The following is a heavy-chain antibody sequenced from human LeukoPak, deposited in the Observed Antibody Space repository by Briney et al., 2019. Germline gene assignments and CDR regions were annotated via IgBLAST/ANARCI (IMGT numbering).Heavy chain of an antibody. CDR3: TEEPCSDPNCFFDY. CDR2: IQYDGSNK. D-gene: IGHD2-2*01. CDR1: GFTFSNYG. Sequence: GGSLRLSCAASGFTFSNYGMHWVRQAPGKGLEWVTFIQYDGSNKYYADSVKGRFTISRDNSKNTLYVQMNRLRAEDTAVYYVTEEPCSDPNCFFDYWGQGTLVTVSS. V-gene: IGHV3-30*02. J-gene: IGHJ4*02.